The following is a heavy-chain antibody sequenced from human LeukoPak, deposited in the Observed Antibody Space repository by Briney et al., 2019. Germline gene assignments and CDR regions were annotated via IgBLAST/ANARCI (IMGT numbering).Heavy chain of an antibody. J-gene: IGHJ4*02. CDR2: AFVGGDT. CDR3: ARDQLDH. V-gene: IGHV3-53*01. CDR1: GLDVSSTY. Sequence: GGSLRLSCASSGLDVSSTYMSWIRQAPGKGLEWVSTAFVGGDTYYAASVKGRFTLSKDSSRNTMFLQMHGLRPENTAVYYCARDQLDHWGQGTLVAVSP. D-gene: IGHD5-24*01.